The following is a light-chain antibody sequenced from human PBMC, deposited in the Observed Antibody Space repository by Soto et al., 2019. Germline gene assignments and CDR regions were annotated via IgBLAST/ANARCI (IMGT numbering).Light chain of an antibody. CDR3: QQSYSTLPMGT. V-gene: IGKV1-39*01. CDR1: QSISSY. CDR2: AAS. Sequence: IQMTQSPSSLSASVGDRVTITCRASQSISSYLNWYQQKPGKAPKLLIYAASSLQSGVPSRFSGSGSGTDFTLTISSLQPEDFATYYCQQSYSTLPMGTFGQGTKVDIK. J-gene: IGKJ1*01.